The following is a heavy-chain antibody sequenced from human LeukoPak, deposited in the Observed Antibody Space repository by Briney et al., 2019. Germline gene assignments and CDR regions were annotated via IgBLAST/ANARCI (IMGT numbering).Heavy chain of an antibody. V-gene: IGHV1-2*02. CDR1: GYTFTGYY. CDR3: AREGCSSTSCYPYYYYYMDV. CDR2: INPNSGGT. J-gene: IGHJ6*03. D-gene: IGHD2-2*01. Sequence: ASVTVSCTASGYTFTGYYMHWVRQAPGQGLEWMGWINPNSGGTNYAQKFQGRVTMTRDTSISTAYMELSRLRSDDTAVYYCAREGCSSTSCYPYYYYYMDVWGKGTTVTVSS.